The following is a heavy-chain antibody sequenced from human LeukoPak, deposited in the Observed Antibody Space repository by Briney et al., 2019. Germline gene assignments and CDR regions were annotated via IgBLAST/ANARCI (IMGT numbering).Heavy chain of an antibody. CDR1: GFTLSGYS. J-gene: IGHJ4*02. D-gene: IGHD6-13*01. V-gene: IGHV3-48*01. Sequence: GGSLRLSCAASGFTLSGYSMNWVRQAPGKGLEWVSYISPSSSDIFYADSVKGRFTISRDNAKNSLYLQMNSLRGEDTAVYYCARAAYASSPDYWGQGTLVTVSS. CDR2: ISPSSSDI. CDR3: ARAAYASSPDY.